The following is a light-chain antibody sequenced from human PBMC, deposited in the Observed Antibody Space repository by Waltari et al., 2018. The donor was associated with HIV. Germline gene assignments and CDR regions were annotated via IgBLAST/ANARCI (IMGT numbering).Light chain of an antibody. CDR1: HDISSY. CDR3: QQYDNVPVT. Sequence: SPSSLSASIGDRVTITCQASHDISSYLNWYQQKPGKAPKLLIYDASDLETGVPSRFSGSGSGTDFTFTISSLQPVDIATYYCQQYDNVPVTFGPGTKVEIK. CDR2: DAS. J-gene: IGKJ3*01. V-gene: IGKV1-33*01.